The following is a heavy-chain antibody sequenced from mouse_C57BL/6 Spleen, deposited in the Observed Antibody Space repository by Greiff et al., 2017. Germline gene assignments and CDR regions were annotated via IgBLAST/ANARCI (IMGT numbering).Heavy chain of an antibody. CDR3: AREPAYYFDY. Sequence: EVKLVESEGGLVQPGSSMKLSCTASGFTFSDYYMAWVRQVPEKGLEWVANINYDGSSTYYLDSLKSRFIISRDNAKNILYLQMSSLKSEDTATYYCAREPAYYFDYWGQGTTLTVSS. CDR2: INYDGSST. V-gene: IGHV5-16*01. J-gene: IGHJ2*01. CDR1: GFTFSDYY.